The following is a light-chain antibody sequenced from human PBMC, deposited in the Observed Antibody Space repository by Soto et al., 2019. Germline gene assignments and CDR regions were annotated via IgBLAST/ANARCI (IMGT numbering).Light chain of an antibody. Sequence: EIVLTQSPATLSLSPGERATLSCRASQTVTNYLAWYQQKPGQAPRLLIYDASNRATGIPARFSGTGSGTDFTLTIRSLEPEDFAVYYCQQRSHWPITFGQGTRLEIK. CDR3: QQRSHWPIT. J-gene: IGKJ5*01. V-gene: IGKV3-11*01. CDR2: DAS. CDR1: QTVTNY.